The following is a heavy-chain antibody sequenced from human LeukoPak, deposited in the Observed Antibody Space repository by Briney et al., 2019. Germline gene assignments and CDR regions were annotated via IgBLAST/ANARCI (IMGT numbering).Heavy chain of an antibody. D-gene: IGHD5-12*01. CDR2: TCYRSKWYN. V-gene: IGHV6-1*01. J-gene: IGHJ3*02. CDR1: GDSVSSNSAA. CDR3: ARDLGVATILLPWDRHAFDI. Sequence: SQTLSLTCAISGDSVSSNSAAWNWIRQSPSRGLEWLGRTCYRSKWYNDYAVSVKSRITINPDTSKNQFSLQLNSVTPEDTAVYYCARDLGVATILLPWDRHAFDIWGQGTMVTVSS.